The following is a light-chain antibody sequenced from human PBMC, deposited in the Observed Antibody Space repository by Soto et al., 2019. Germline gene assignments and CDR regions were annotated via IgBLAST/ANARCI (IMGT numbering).Light chain of an antibody. J-gene: IGLJ3*02. CDR3: CSSAGAYPSV. CDR1: SSDVGGYNY. CDR2: DVS. V-gene: IGLV2-11*01. Sequence: QSALTQPRSVSGSPGQSVTISCTGTSSDVGGYNYVSWYQQHPGKAPKLIIYDVSNRPSGVPDRFSGSKSGNTASLTISGLQAEDEADYYCCSSAGAYPSVFGRGTKLTVL.